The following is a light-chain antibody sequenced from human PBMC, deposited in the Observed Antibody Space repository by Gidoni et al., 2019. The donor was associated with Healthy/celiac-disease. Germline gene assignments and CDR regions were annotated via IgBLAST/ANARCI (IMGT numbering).Light chain of an antibody. Sequence: VLTQSPATLSLSRGERVTLSCRASQSVSSYVAWYQQKADQAHRLLIYAASSRATGIPARFSGSGSGTDFTLTISSLEHEDFAVYYCQQRSNPPTFGGGTKVEIK. CDR2: AAS. CDR3: QQRSNPPT. CDR1: QSVSSY. J-gene: IGKJ4*01. V-gene: IGKV3-11*01.